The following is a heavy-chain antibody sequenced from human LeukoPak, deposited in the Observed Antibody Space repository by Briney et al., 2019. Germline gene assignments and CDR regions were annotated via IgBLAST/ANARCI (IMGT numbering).Heavy chain of an antibody. CDR1: GGSMYSYY. Sequence: SETLSLTCTVSGGSMYSYYWSWIRQPPRNGLEWIGRIYTSGSADNSPSLKSRVTMSVDMSKNQFSLILTSGTAADTAIYSCARGSASTAFDIWRQGPVVTVSS. CDR3: ARGSASTAFDI. CDR2: IYTSGSA. J-gene: IGHJ3*02. V-gene: IGHV4-4*07.